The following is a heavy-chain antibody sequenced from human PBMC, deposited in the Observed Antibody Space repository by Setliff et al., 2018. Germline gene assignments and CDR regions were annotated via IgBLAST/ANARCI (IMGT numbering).Heavy chain of an antibody. Sequence: GGSLRLSCAAPGFTFSTYRMHWVRQAPGKGLEWVAVIWDDGVKKYHADSVKGRFTISRDKSKNTLYLQMNSLRPEDTAVYYCARTCSGSGCYAGLESWGQGTPVTVSS. CDR3: ARTCSGSGCYAGLES. CDR1: GFTFSTYR. V-gene: IGHV3-33*08. D-gene: IGHD2-15*01. J-gene: IGHJ4*02. CDR2: IWDDGVKK.